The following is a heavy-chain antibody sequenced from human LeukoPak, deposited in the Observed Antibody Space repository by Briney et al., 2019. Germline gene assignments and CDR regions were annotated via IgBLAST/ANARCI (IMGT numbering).Heavy chain of an antibody. CDR2: IHPNSGGT. CDR3: VRDLVVTAILDFDY. V-gene: IGHV1-2*02. CDR1: GYTFTDYY. J-gene: IGHJ4*02. D-gene: IGHD2-21*02. Sequence: GASVKVSCKASGYTFTDYYMHWVRQAPGQGLEWMGWIHPNSGGTDYLQKFQGRVTMTRDTSISTAYMELNRLRSDDTAVYYCVRDLVVTAILDFDYWGQGTLVTVSS.